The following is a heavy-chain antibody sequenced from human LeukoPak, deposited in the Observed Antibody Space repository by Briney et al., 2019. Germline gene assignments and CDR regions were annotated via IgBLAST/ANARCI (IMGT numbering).Heavy chain of an antibody. CDR1: GGSLSGFY. V-gene: IGHV4-34*01. CDR2: INDSGST. Sequence: SETLSLTCDVYGGSLSGFYWIWIRQSPGTGLQWIGEINDSGSTNYNPSLKSRVTISVDTSKNQFSLKLSSVTAADTAVYYCARVGIAVADALYYFDYWGQGTLVTVSS. J-gene: IGHJ4*02. CDR3: ARVGIAVADALYYFDY. D-gene: IGHD6-19*01.